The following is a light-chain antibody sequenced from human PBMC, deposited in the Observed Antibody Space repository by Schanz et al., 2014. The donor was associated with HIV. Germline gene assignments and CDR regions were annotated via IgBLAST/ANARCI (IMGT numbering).Light chain of an antibody. CDR3: AAWDDSLNSAA. CDR1: SSNIGSNT. Sequence: QSVVTQPPSASGTPGQRVTISCSGSSSNIGSNTVNWYQQLPGTAPKLLIYSNNQRPSGVPDRFSGSKSGTSAALAISGLQSEDEADYYCAAWDDSLNSAAFGGGTQLTVL. V-gene: IGLV1-44*01. CDR2: SNN. J-gene: IGLJ7*01.